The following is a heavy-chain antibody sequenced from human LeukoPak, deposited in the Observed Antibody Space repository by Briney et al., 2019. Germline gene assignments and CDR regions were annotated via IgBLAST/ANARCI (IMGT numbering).Heavy chain of an antibody. D-gene: IGHD3-9*01. CDR1: GGSFSGYY. Sequence: ETLSLTCAVYGGSFSGYYWSWVRQAPGKGLEWVAKMKEDGSEIYYVDSVKGRFTICRDNAKNSLCLQMSSLTVEDTAVYYCARGGARYLDSWGQGTLVTVSS. CDR3: ARGGARYLDS. V-gene: IGHV3-7*01. CDR2: MKEDGSEI. J-gene: IGHJ5*02.